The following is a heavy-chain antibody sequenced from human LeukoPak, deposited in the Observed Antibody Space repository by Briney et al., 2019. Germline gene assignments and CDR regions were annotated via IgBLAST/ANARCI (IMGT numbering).Heavy chain of an antibody. CDR1: GGSFSGYY. J-gene: IGHJ4*02. CDR3: ARTYYDFWSGYYYFDY. V-gene: IGHV4-34*01. CDR2: INHSGST. D-gene: IGHD3-3*01. Sequence: PSETMSLTCAVYGGSFSGYYWSWIRQPPGKGLEWIGEINHSGSTNYNPSLKSRVTISVDTSKNQFSLKLSSVTAADTAVYYCARTYYDFWSGYYYFDYWGQGTLVTVSS.